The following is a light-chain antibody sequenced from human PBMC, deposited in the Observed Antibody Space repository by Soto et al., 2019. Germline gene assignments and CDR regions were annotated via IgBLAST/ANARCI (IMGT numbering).Light chain of an antibody. CDR1: SNDIGDYNY. CDR2: EVT. Sequence: QSALTQPASVSGSPGQSITISCAGTSNDIGDYNYVSWYQQHPGKAPKLLIYEVTSRPSGTSNRFSGSKSGNTASLTISGLQTEDEADYYCSSYTNNNTPVFGGGTQLTVL. J-gene: IGLJ3*02. CDR3: SSYTNNNTPV. V-gene: IGLV2-14*01.